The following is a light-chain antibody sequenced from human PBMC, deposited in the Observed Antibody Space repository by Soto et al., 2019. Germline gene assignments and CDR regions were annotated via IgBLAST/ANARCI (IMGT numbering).Light chain of an antibody. V-gene: IGKV3-15*01. J-gene: IGKJ4*01. Sequence: EIVMTQSPATLSVSPGERATLSCRASQSVSSTLAWYQQIPGQAPRLLISGASNRATGIPARFSGSGSGTEFTLTISSLQSEDFAVYYCQQYNTWPLTFGGGTKVEIK. CDR1: QSVSST. CDR2: GAS. CDR3: QQYNTWPLT.